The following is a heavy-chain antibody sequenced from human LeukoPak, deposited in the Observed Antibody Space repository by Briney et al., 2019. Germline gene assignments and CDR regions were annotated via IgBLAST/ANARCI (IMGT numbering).Heavy chain of an antibody. Sequence: ASVKVSCKASGCTFTGYYMHWVRQAPGQGLEWMGWINPNSGGTNYAQKFQGRVTMTRDTSISTAYMELSRLRSDDTAVYYCARDPCSVGSCLSWFDPWGQGTLVTVSS. D-gene: IGHD2-15*01. V-gene: IGHV1-2*02. J-gene: IGHJ5*02. CDR3: ARDPCSVGSCLSWFDP. CDR1: GCTFTGYY. CDR2: INPNSGGT.